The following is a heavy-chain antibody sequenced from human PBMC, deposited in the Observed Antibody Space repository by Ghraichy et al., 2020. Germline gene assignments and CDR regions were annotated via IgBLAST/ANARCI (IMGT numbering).Heavy chain of an antibody. V-gene: IGHV3-23*01. D-gene: IGHD3-9*01. CDR2: ISGSGEKT. Sequence: ISGSGEKTQYADSVKGRFTISRDNSKDRLYLQMNSLRADDTARYYCAKGIRYCDSRYCNNYYMDVWGKVTTVAVSS. CDR3: AKGIRYCDSRYCNNYYMDV. J-gene: IGHJ6*03.